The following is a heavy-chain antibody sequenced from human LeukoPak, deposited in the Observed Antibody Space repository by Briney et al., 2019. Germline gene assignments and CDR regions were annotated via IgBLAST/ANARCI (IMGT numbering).Heavy chain of an antibody. J-gene: IGHJ5*02. V-gene: IGHV1-2*02. CDR1: GYTFTGYY. CDR2: INPNSGGT. Sequence: GASVKVSCKASGYTFTGYYMHWVRQAPGQGLGWVGWINPNSGGTNYAQKFQGRVTMTRDTSISTAYMELSRLRSDDTAVYYCAREVQQLVNNWFDPWGQGTLVTVSS. D-gene: IGHD6-6*01. CDR3: AREVQQLVNNWFDP.